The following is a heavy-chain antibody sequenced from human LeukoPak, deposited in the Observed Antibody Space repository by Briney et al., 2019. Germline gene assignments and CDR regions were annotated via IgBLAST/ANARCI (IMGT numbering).Heavy chain of an antibody. V-gene: IGHV3-66*01. Sequence: PGGSLRLSCAASGFTVSSNYMSWVRQAPGKGLEWVSVIYSGGSTYYADSVKGRFTISRDNSKNTLYLQMNSLRAEDTAVYYCARSGSPYIARAGEDYFDYWGQGTLVTVSS. CDR1: GFTVSSNY. CDR2: IYSGGST. J-gene: IGHJ4*02. CDR3: ARSGSPYIARAGEDYFDY. D-gene: IGHD3-10*01.